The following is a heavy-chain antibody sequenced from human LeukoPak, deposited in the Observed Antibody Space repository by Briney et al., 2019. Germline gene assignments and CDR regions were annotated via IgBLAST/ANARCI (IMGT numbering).Heavy chain of an antibody. Sequence: GGSLRLSCAASGFTFSTYAMSWVRQAPGKGLEWVSAISGIGDRTYYADSVKGRFTISRDNSKNTLSLQMNSLRAEDTAVYYCAKKSPYVSPRQYYFDYWGQGTLVTVSS. D-gene: IGHD3-10*01. CDR1: GFTFSTYA. V-gene: IGHV3-23*01. J-gene: IGHJ4*02. CDR2: ISGIGDRT. CDR3: AKKSPYVSPRQYYFDY.